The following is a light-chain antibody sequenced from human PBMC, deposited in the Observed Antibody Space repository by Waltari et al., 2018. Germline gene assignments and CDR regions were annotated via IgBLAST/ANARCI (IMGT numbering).Light chain of an antibody. CDR2: SDR. V-gene: IGLV1-44*01. J-gene: IGLJ1*01. CDR1: SSNIGINP. CDR3: AAWDDSLYGCF. Sequence: QSVLTQPPSASGTPGQRVSTSCSGSSSNIGINPVSCYQSLHGTAPKLLIHSDRQRPSGVPDRFSGSKSGTSASLAISGLQFEDEADYYCAAWDDSLYGCFFGTGTRVTVL.